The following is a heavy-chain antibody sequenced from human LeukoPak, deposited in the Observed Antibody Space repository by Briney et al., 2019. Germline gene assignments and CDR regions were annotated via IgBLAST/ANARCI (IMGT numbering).Heavy chain of an antibody. CDR3: ARRYEDYYDSSLLESDDGAFDI. V-gene: IGHV1-69*06. CDR2: VVPMFRTA. D-gene: IGHD3-22*01. Sequence: ASVKVSCKASGATFSTYYISWVRQASGQGLEWMGGVVPMFRTANYAQKFQGRVTITADKSTSTAYMELSSLRSEDTAVYYCARRYEDYYDSSLLESDDGAFDIWGQGTMVTVSS. J-gene: IGHJ3*02. CDR1: GATFSTYY.